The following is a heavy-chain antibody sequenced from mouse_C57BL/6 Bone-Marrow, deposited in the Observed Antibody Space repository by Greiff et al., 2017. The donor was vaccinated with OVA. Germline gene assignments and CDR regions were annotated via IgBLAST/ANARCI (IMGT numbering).Heavy chain of an antibody. CDR3: ARRRFSTMVTTFDY. D-gene: IGHD2-2*01. J-gene: IGHJ2*01. CDR2: INPNNGGT. V-gene: IGHV1-26*01. CDR1: GYTFTDYY. Sequence: EVQLQQSGPELVKPGASVKISCKASGYTFTDYYMNWVKQSHGKSLEWIGDINPNNGGTSYNQKFKGKATLTVDKSSSTAYMELRSLTSEDSAVYYCARRRFSTMVTTFDYWGQGTTLTVSS.